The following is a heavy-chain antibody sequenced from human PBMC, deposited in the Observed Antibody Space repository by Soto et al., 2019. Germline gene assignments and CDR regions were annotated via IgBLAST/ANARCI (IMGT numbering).Heavy chain of an antibody. CDR3: AKVRYSSPMGYYYGMDV. CDR1: RVPFSKFI. D-gene: IGHD6-19*01. J-gene: IGHJ6*02. Sequence: QAQLEQSGGEVKKPGSSVKVSSKASRVPFSKFIVTWVRQAPGLGLEWVGGIIPIFGTANYAQRFQGRVTITADESTSTSYMEVNNLRSEDTAVYYCAKVRYSSPMGYYYGMDVWGQGTTVTVSS. V-gene: IGHV1-69*01. CDR2: IIPIFGTA.